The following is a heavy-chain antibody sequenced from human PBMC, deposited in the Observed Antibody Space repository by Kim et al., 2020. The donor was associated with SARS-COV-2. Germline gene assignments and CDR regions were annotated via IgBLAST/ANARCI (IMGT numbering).Heavy chain of an antibody. CDR2: IYYSGST. J-gene: IGHJ1*01. CDR3: ARGRAYYYDSSGFLFQH. Sequence: SETLSLTCTVSGGSISSYYWSWIRQPPGKGLEWIGYIYYSGSTNYNPSLKSRVTISVDTSKNQFSLKLSSVTAADTAVYYCARGRAYYYDSSGFLFQHWGQGTLVTVSS. D-gene: IGHD3-22*01. V-gene: IGHV4-59*13. CDR1: GGSISSYY.